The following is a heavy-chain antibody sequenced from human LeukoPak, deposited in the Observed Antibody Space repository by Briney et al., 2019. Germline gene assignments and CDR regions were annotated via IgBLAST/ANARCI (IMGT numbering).Heavy chain of an antibody. D-gene: IGHD6-13*01. CDR1: GFTFTNYG. Sequence: GAPVKVSCKASGFTFTNYGFTWVRQAPGQGLEWMGWISAYNGDTNYAQKLQGRVTMTTDTSTGTAYMELRSLRSDDTAVYYCARIAERQLAYYFDYWGQGTLVTVSS. J-gene: IGHJ4*02. V-gene: IGHV1-18*01. CDR3: ARIAERQLAYYFDY. CDR2: ISAYNGDT.